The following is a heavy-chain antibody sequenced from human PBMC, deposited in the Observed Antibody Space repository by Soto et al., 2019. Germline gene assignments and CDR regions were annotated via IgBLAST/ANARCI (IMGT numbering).Heavy chain of an antibody. V-gene: IGHV4-39*01. J-gene: IGHJ5*02. CDR2: LYYGGST. CDR1: GGSINSDDSF. D-gene: IGHD2-15*01. CDR3: ARQLPVGAASWFDP. Sequence: ETLSLTCSVSGGSINSDDSFWGWVRQSPGKGLEWIGSLYYGGSTFYNPSLKSRVTISLDTSKNQFSLRLTSVTAADTAIYYCARQLPVGAASWFDPWGQGTLVTVSS.